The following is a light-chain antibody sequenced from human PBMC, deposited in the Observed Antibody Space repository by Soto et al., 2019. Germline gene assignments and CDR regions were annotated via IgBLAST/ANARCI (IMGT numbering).Light chain of an antibody. CDR1: SSDIGSYDL. Sequence: QAVVTEPGSESVSTSEAIAISCTGTSSDIGSYDLVSWYQQHPGTAPKLIIYEVTKRPSGVSTRFSGSKSGNTASLTISGLQAVDEADYYCCSFADFLYVFGTGTKVTVL. CDR3: CSFADFLYV. V-gene: IGLV2-23*02. J-gene: IGLJ1*01. CDR2: EVT.